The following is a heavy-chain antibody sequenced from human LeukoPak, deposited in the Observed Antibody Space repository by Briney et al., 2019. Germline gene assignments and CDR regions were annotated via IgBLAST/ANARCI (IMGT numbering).Heavy chain of an antibody. CDR2: IKQDGSEK. CDR3: ATGRYCGGDCLDY. J-gene: IGHJ4*02. CDR1: GFTFSSYW. Sequence: GGSLRLSCAASGFTFSSYWMSWVRQAPGKGLEWVANIKQDGSEKYYVDSVKGRFTISRDNAKNSLYLQMNSLRAEDTAVYYCATGRYCGGDCLDYWGQGTLVTVSS. V-gene: IGHV3-7*01. D-gene: IGHD2-21*02.